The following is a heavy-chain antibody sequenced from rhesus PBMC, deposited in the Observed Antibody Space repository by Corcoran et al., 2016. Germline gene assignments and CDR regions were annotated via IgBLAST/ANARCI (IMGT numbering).Heavy chain of an antibody. CDR2: IEGNSGST. Sequence: QVQLQESGPGLVKPSETLSLTCTVSGASISRNCWTWIRQPPGKGRDGIGDIEGNSGSTNYNPSLKSRVTISKDASKNHFSLKLSAVTAADTAVYYCAREKDDYWGQGVLVTVSS. J-gene: IGHJ4*01. V-gene: IGHV4-80*01. CDR3: AREKDDY. CDR1: GASISRNC.